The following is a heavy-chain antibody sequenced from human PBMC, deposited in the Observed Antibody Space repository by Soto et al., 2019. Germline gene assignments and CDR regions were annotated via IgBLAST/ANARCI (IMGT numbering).Heavy chain of an antibody. J-gene: IGHJ6*02. V-gene: IGHV3-15*01. CDR2: IKSNTDGGTT. CDR1: GFTFSDAW. Sequence: GGSLRLSCAASGFTFSDAWMSWVRQAPGKGLEWVGRIKSNTDGGTTDYLAPVEGRFTISRDNSKNTLYLQMDNLRAEDTAHYFCANGPVVGANYKYYDMDVWGRGTAVTVSS. D-gene: IGHD1-26*01. CDR3: ANGPVVGANYKYYDMDV.